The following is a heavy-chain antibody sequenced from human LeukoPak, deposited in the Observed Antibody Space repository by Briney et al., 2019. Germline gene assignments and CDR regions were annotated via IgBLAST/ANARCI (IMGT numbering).Heavy chain of an antibody. CDR1: GFTFSSYG. Sequence: GGSLRLSCAASGFTFSSYGMHWVRQAPGKGLEWVAVIWYDGSNKYYADSVKGRFTISRDNSKNTLYLQMNSLRAEDTAVYYCARDGDESYYYYMDVWGKGTTVTVSS. CDR3: ARDGDESYYYYMDV. D-gene: IGHD2-21*02. CDR2: IWYDGSNK. J-gene: IGHJ6*03. V-gene: IGHV3-33*01.